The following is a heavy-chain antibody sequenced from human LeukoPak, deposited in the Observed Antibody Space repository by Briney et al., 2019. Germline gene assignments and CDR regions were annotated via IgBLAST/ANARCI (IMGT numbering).Heavy chain of an antibody. CDR3: ARAGGNPSDWFDP. CDR1: GGTFSSYA. Sequence: SVKVSCKASGGTFSSYAISWVRQAPGQGLEWMGRIIPILGIANYAQKFRGRVTITADKSTSTAYMELSSLRSEDTAVYYCARAGGNPSDWFDPWGQGTLVTVSS. D-gene: IGHD4-4*01. CDR2: IIPILGIA. V-gene: IGHV1-69*04. J-gene: IGHJ5*02.